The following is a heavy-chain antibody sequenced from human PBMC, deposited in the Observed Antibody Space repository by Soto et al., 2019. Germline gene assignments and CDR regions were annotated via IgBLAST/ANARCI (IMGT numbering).Heavy chain of an antibody. D-gene: IGHD2-2*01. J-gene: IGHJ6*02. CDR2: ISAYNGNT. Sequence: ASVKVSCKAFGYTFINFDIHWVRQAPGQGLEWMGWISAYNGNTNYAQKLQGRVTMTTDTSTSTAYMELRSLRSDDTAVYYCARDVPVPAATPYYYYYGMDVWGQGTTVTVSS. V-gene: IGHV1-18*04. CDR3: ARDVPVPAATPYYYYYGMDV. CDR1: GYTFINFD.